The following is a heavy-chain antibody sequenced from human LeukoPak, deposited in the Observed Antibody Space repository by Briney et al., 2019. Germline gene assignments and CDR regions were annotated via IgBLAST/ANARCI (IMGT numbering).Heavy chain of an antibody. CDR3: ARVAIAVAGGDY. D-gene: IGHD6-19*01. J-gene: IGHJ4*02. CDR1: GFTFSSYE. V-gene: IGHV3-48*03. Sequence: GGSLRLSCAAPGFTFSSYEMNWVRQAPGKGLEWVSYISSSGSTIYYADSVKGRFTISRDNAKNSLYLQMNSLRAEDTAVYYCARVAIAVAGGDYWGQGTLVTVSS. CDR2: ISSSGSTI.